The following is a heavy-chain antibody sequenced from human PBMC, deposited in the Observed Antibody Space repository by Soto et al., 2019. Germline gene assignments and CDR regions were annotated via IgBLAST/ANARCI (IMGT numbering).Heavy chain of an antibody. Sequence: QVQLVQSGAEVKKPGSSGKVSCKASGGTFSSYAISWVRQATGQGLEWLGGIIPIFGTANHAPKFQGRVTINADESTNTAYMELSSLRSEDTAVYYCARGGYSGYDYHFAMDVWGQGTTVTVSS. D-gene: IGHD5-12*01. J-gene: IGHJ6*02. CDR3: ARGGYSGYDYHFAMDV. V-gene: IGHV1-69*12. CDR1: GGTFSSYA. CDR2: IIPIFGTA.